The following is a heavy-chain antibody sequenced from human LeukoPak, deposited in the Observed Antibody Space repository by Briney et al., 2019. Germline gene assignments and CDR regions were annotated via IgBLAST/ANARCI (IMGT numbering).Heavy chain of an antibody. D-gene: IGHD3/OR15-3a*01. Sequence: ASVKVSCKASGYTFTGYYMHWVRQAPGQGLEWMGRINPNSGGTNYAQKFQGRVTMTRDTSISTAYMELSRLRSGDTAVYYCARQRVGRYYYYGMDVWGQGTTVTVSS. J-gene: IGHJ6*02. CDR3: ARQRVGRYYYYGMDV. CDR1: GYTFTGYY. CDR2: INPNSGGT. V-gene: IGHV1-2*06.